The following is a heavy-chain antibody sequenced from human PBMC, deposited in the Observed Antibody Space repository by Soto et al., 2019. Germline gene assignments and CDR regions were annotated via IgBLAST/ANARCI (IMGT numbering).Heavy chain of an antibody. CDR3: ARRLAVAGHEYFQH. Sequence: ASVKVSCKASGYTFTSYDMNWVRQAPGQGLAWMGIIDPGGGSTDYAQKFQGRITMTRDTSTSTVYMELSSLRSDDTAMYYCARRLAVAGHEYFQHWGQGTLVTVSS. V-gene: IGHV1-46*03. J-gene: IGHJ1*01. CDR1: GYTFTSYD. D-gene: IGHD6-19*01. CDR2: IDPGGGST.